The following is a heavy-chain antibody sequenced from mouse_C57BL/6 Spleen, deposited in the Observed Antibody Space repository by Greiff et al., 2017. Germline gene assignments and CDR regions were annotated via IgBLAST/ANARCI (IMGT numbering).Heavy chain of an antibody. Sequence: QVQLKESGPGLVQPSQSLSITCTVSGFSLTSYGVHWVRQSPGKGLEWLGVIWSSGSTDYNAAFISRLSISKDNSKSQVFFKMNSLQADDTAIYYCARTGTGFDYWGQGTTLTVSS. J-gene: IGHJ2*01. D-gene: IGHD4-1*01. V-gene: IGHV2-2*01. CDR2: IWSSGST. CDR1: GFSLTSYG. CDR3: ARTGTGFDY.